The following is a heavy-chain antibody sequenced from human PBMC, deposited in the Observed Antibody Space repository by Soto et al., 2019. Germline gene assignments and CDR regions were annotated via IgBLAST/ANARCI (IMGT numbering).Heavy chain of an antibody. Sequence: GESLKISCKGSGYSFTSYWIGWVRQMPGKGLEWMGIIYPGDSDTRYSPSFQGQVTISADKSIRTAYLHWSSLKASDTAMYYCATPRRGYSGYDFSYFDYWGQGTLVTVSS. CDR1: GYSFTSYW. J-gene: IGHJ4*02. V-gene: IGHV5-51*01. CDR2: IYPGDSDT. CDR3: ATPRRGYSGYDFSYFDY. D-gene: IGHD5-12*01.